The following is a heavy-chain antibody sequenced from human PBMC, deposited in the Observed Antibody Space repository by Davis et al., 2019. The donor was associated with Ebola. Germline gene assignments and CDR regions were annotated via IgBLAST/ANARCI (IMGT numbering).Heavy chain of an antibody. CDR1: GDTIISSSFY. Sequence: MPSETLSLTCSVSGDTIISSSFYWGWTRQSPERGLEWIGSVFWSGNTYNNPSLKGRVFLSIDKSKNQFSLKLNSVTAADTAVYYCARGQRWLLQITGWYFDYWGQGTLVTVSS. CDR3: ARGQRWLLQITGWYFDY. D-gene: IGHD5-24*01. CDR2: VFWSGNT. V-gene: IGHV4-39*01. J-gene: IGHJ4*02.